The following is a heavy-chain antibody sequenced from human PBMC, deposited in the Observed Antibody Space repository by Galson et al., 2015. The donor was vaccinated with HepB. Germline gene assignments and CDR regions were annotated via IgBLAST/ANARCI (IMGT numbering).Heavy chain of an antibody. Sequence: QSGAEVKKPGESLKISCKGSGYRFTSYWIAWVRQMPGKGLEWMGIIHSGDSHTRYSPSFQGQVTISADKSINTAFLQWSSLKASDTAIYYCARHDDNWNSSIPYWFAPPGHGTLVTVSS. CDR1: GYRFTSYW. CDR3: ARHDDNWNSSIPYWFAP. D-gene: IGHD1-7*01. CDR2: IHSGDSHT. J-gene: IGHJ5*02. V-gene: IGHV5-51*01.